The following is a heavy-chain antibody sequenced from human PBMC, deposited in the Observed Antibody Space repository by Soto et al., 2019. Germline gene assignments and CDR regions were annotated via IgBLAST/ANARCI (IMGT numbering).Heavy chain of an antibody. D-gene: IGHD1-26*01. Sequence: KDSSKGAGESSTSCWISRVSKMPGKGLEWMGRIDPSDSYTNYSPSFQGHVTISADKSISTAYLQWSNLKASDTAMYFCARRPEWGDYYGMDVWRHGTTVTVSS. J-gene: IGHJ6*02. CDR1: GESSTSCW. CDR2: IDPSDSYT. CDR3: ARRPEWGDYYGMDV. V-gene: IGHV5-10-1*01.